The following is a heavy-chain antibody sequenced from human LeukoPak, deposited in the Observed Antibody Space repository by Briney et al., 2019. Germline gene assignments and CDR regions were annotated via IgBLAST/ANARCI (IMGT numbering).Heavy chain of an antibody. D-gene: IGHD5-18*01. Sequence: GGSLRLSCAASGFTFSSYSMNWVRQAPGKGLVWVSRINSDGSSTSYADSVKGRFTISRDNARNTLYLQVNSLRAGDTALYYCARDYSWGTALNWFDPWGQGTLVTVSS. CDR3: ARDYSWGTALNWFDP. CDR2: INSDGSST. J-gene: IGHJ5*02. V-gene: IGHV3-74*01. CDR1: GFTFSSYS.